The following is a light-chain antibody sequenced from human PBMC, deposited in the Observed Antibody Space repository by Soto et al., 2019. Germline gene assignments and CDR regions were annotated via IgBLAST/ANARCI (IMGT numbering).Light chain of an antibody. CDR1: SSDVGGYNY. J-gene: IGLJ1*01. Sequence: QSALTQPASVSGSPGQSITISCTGTSSDVGGYNYVSWYQQHPGKAPKLIIYEVSNRPSGVSNRFSGSKSGDTASLTISGLLAEDEADYYCSSYTSSSTLYVFGTGTQLTVL. CDR3: SSYTSSSTLYV. V-gene: IGLV2-14*01. CDR2: EVS.